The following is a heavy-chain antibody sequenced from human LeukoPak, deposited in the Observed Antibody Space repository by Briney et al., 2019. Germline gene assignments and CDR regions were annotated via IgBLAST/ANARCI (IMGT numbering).Heavy chain of an antibody. Sequence: GSLRLSCAASGFTFSSSNMNWVRQAPGKGLEWVSYISSSSSTIFYADSVKGRFIISRDNAKNSLYLQMNSLRAEDTAVYYCGVSVVIPAAFDHWGQGTLVTVSS. D-gene: IGHD2-2*01. CDR3: GVSVVIPAAFDH. V-gene: IGHV3-48*01. J-gene: IGHJ4*02. CDR2: ISSSSSTI. CDR1: GFTFSSSN.